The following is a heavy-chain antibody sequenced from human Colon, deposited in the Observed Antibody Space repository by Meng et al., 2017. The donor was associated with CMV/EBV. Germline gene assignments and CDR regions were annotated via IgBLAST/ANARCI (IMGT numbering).Heavy chain of an antibody. CDR2: IYIDDST. D-gene: IGHD3-16*01. V-gene: IGHV3-53*01. J-gene: IGHJ4*02. Sequence: EVQLVESGGGLVQPGGSLRLSCAASGFPVSSKYMGWVRQAPGKGLEWVSVIYIDDSTYYADSVEGRFTISRDNSRNTVYLQMNSLRAEDTAVYYCARDSPHAWDWGQGTLVTVSS. CDR3: ARDSPHAWD. CDR1: GFPVSSKY.